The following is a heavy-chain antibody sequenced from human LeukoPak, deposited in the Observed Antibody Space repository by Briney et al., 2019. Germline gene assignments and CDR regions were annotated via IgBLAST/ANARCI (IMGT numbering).Heavy chain of an antibody. CDR2: IYYSGST. CDR1: GGSISSYY. CDR3: ARDAPKYSSDGIDP. V-gene: IGHV4-59*12. Sequence: SETLSLTCTVSGGSISSYYWSWIRQPPGKGLEWIGYIYYSGSTNYNPSLKSRVTISVDTSKNQFSPKLSSVTAADTAVYYCARDAPKYSSDGIDPWGQGTLVTVSS. J-gene: IGHJ5*02. D-gene: IGHD6-19*01.